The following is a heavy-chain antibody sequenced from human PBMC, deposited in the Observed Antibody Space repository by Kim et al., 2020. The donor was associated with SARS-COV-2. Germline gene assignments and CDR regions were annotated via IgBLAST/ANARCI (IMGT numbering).Heavy chain of an antibody. CDR3: AGVVGYGGNSEGN. CDR1: GGTFSSYA. D-gene: IGHD2-21*02. J-gene: IGHJ4*02. V-gene: IGHV1-69*13. CDR2: IIPIFGTA. Sequence: SVKVSCKASGGTFSSYAISWVRQAPGQGLEWMGGIIPIFGTANYAQKFQGRVTITADESTSTAYMELSSLRSEDTAVYYFAGVVGYGGNSEGNWGQGTLVTVSS.